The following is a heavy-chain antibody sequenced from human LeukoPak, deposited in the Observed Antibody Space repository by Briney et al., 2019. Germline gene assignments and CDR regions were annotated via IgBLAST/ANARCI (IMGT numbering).Heavy chain of an antibody. V-gene: IGHV1-8*03. J-gene: IGHJ4*02. CDR1: GYTFTSYD. CDR2: MNPNSGNT. CDR3: ARIGLSGYLYYFDY. D-gene: IGHD3-3*01. Sequence: ASVKVSCKASGYTFTSYDINWVRQATGQGLEWMGWMNPNSGNTGYAQKFQGRVTITRNTSISTAYMELSSLRSEDTAVYYCARIGLSGYLYYFDYWGLGTLVTVSS.